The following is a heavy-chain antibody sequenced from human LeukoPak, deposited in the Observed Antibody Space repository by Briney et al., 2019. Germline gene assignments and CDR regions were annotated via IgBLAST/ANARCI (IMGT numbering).Heavy chain of an antibody. CDR3: ASPVVPATGYYYYGMDV. D-gene: IGHD2-2*01. Sequence: GGSLRLSCAASGFTFSDYYMSWIRQAPGKGLEWVSYISSSGSTIYYADSVKGRFTISRDNSKNTLYLQMNSLRAEDTAVYYCASPVVPATGYYYYGMDVWGQGTTVTVSS. J-gene: IGHJ6*02. CDR2: ISSSGSTI. V-gene: IGHV3-11*01. CDR1: GFTFSDYY.